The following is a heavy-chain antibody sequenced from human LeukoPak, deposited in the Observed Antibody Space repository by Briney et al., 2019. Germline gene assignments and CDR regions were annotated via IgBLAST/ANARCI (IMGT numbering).Heavy chain of an antibody. CDR1: GFTFSTYW. J-gene: IGHJ4*02. V-gene: IGHV3-7*01. D-gene: IGHD4-17*01. CDR2: IKQDGSEK. CDR3: ARDRDGDYYFDY. Sequence: GGSLRLSCAASGFTFSTYWMSWVRQAPGKGLEWVANIKQDGSEKYYVDSVKGRFTISRDNAKNSLYLQMNSLRAEDTSIYYCARDRDGDYYFDYWGQGTLVTASS.